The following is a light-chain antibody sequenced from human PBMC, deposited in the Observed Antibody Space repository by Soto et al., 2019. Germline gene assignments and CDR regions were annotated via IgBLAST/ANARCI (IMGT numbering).Light chain of an antibody. CDR1: SSDVGGYNY. J-gene: IGLJ1*01. Sequence: QSVLTQPASVSRSPGQSITIPCTGTSSDVGGYNYVSWYQQHPGKAPKLMIYEVSERPSGVPDRFSGSKSSNTASLTVSGLQAEDEADYYCSSYAGSNNFVFGTGTKVTVL. CDR2: EVS. CDR3: SSYAGSNNFV. V-gene: IGLV2-8*02.